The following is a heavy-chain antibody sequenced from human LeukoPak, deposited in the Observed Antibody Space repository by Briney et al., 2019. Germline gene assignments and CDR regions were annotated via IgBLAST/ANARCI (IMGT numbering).Heavy chain of an antibody. Sequence: GGSLRLSCAASGFTVSSNYMSWVRQAPGKGLEWVSVIYSGGSTYYADSVKGRFTISRDNSKNTLYLQMNSLRAEDTAVYYCAREPNYYDSSGYRPNDAFDIWGQGTMVTVSS. D-gene: IGHD3-22*01. J-gene: IGHJ3*02. CDR1: GFTVSSNY. V-gene: IGHV3-53*01. CDR3: AREPNYYDSSGYRPNDAFDI. CDR2: IYSGGST.